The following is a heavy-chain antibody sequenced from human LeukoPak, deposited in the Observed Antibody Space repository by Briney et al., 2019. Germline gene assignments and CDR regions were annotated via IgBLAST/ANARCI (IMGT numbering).Heavy chain of an antibody. CDR1: GSTFSSYE. CDR3: ARLMTGRRGAFDI. CDR2: ISSSGSTI. Sequence: GSLRLSCAASGSTFSSYEMNWVRQAPGKGLEWVSYISSSGSTIYYADSVKGRFTISRDNAKNSLYLQMNSLRAEDTAVYYCARLMTGRRGAFDIWGQGTMVTVSS. J-gene: IGHJ3*02. V-gene: IGHV3-48*03. D-gene: IGHD3-10*01.